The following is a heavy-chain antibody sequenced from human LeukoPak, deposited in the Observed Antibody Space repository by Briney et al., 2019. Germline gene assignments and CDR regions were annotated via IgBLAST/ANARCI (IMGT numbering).Heavy chain of an antibody. CDR2: IRTTAEGAKYA. CDR1: GFSFTDYP. D-gene: IGHD3-9*01. V-gene: IGHV3-48*02. J-gene: IGHJ4*02. CDR3: ATDQRYAFDY. Sequence: GGSLRLSCATSGFSFTDYPMNWVRQAPGKGMEWISNIRTTAEGAKYAYYADSVKGRVTISRDDGKNTLYLHMNSLRDDDTAVYYCATDQRYAFDYWGQGILVTVSS.